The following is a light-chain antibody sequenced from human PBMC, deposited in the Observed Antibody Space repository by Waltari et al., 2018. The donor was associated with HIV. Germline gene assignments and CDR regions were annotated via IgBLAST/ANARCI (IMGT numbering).Light chain of an antibody. J-gene: IGKJ2*01. Sequence: DIQMTQSPSSLSASVGDRVTITCRASQSIDFYLNGYQQKPGKVPKLLIYTASSLQTGVPSRFSGSGSGTEFTITINSLQPEDFATYYCQQSYSTPRYTFGQGTKLEIK. CDR2: TAS. CDR1: QSIDFY. V-gene: IGKV1-39*01. CDR3: QQSYSTPRYT.